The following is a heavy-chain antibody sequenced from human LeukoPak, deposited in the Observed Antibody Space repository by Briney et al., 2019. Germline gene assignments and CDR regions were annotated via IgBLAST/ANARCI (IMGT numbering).Heavy chain of an antibody. V-gene: IGHV4-61*02. J-gene: IGHJ4*02. CDR1: GGSISSGSYY. CDR2: IYTSGST. CDR3: ARGAPHYYFDY. Sequence: SQTLSLTCTVSGGSISSGSYYWSWIRQPAGKGLEWIVRIYTSGSTNYNPSLKSRVTISVDTSKIQFSLKLSSVTAADAAVYYCARGAPHYYFDYWGQGTLVTVSS.